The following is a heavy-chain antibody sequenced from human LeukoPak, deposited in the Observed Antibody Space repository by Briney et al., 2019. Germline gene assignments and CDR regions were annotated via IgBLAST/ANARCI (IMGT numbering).Heavy chain of an antibody. J-gene: IGHJ4*02. V-gene: IGHV4-59*08. D-gene: IGHD3/OR15-3a*01. CDR2: IYYSGST. Sequence: SETLSLTCTVSGGSISSYYWSWIRQPPGKGLEWIGYIYYSGSTNYNPSLKSRVTISVDTSKNQFSLKLGSVTAADTAVYYCARRDWYGGYFDYWGQGTLVTVSS. CDR3: ARRDWYGGYFDY. CDR1: GGSISSYY.